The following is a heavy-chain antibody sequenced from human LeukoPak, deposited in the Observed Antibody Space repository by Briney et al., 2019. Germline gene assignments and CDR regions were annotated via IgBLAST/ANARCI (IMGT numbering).Heavy chain of an antibody. Sequence: ASVKVSCKASGYTFTSYGISWVRQAPGQGLEWMGIINPSGGSTSYAQTFQGRVTMTRDMSTSTDYMELSSLRSEDTAVYYCARDNSVEDTAWWFDPWGQGTLVTVSS. D-gene: IGHD4-23*01. CDR2: INPSGGST. J-gene: IGHJ5*02. CDR3: ARDNSVEDTAWWFDP. CDR1: GYTFTSYG. V-gene: IGHV1-46*01.